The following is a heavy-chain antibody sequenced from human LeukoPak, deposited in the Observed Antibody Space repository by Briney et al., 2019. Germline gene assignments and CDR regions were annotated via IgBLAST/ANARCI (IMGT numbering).Heavy chain of an antibody. Sequence: SETLSVTSTVSGGSISSGSYYWSWIRQPAGKGLEWIVRIYTSGSTNCDPSLKSRVTISVDTSKNQFSRKLSSVTAADTAVYYCARAVGDYGGYSYAFDIWGQGTMVTVSS. CDR3: ARAVGDYGGYSYAFDI. J-gene: IGHJ3*02. D-gene: IGHD4-23*01. V-gene: IGHV4-61*02. CDR1: GGSISSGSYY. CDR2: IYTSGST.